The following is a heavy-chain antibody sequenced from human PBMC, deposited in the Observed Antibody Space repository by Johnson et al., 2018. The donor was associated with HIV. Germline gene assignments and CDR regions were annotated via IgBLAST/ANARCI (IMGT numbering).Heavy chain of an antibody. CDR2: ISYDGSNK. CDR1: GFTFSSYA. J-gene: IGHJ3*02. V-gene: IGHV3-30-3*01. CDR3: NTDAFDI. Sequence: QVQLVESGGGVVQPGRSLRLSCAASGFTFSSYAMHWVRQAPGKGLEWVAVISYDGSNKYYADSVKGRFTISRDNSKNTLYLQMGSLRAEEMAVYYCNTDAFDIWGEGTMVTVSS.